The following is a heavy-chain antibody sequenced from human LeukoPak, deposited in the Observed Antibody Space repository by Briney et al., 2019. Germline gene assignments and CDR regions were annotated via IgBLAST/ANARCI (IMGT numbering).Heavy chain of an antibody. CDR1: GFTFRSHG. V-gene: IGHV3-23*01. CDR3: AKGYYGSGSYGWFDY. D-gene: IGHD3-10*01. J-gene: IGHJ4*02. CDR2: ISPNGVIT. Sequence: GGSLRLSCVASGFTFRSHGMNWVRQAPGKGLEWVSGISPNGVITYYADSVKGRFTISRDNSKGTVYLQMNSLRPEDTAVYYCAKGYYGSGSYGWFDYWGQGTLVTVSS.